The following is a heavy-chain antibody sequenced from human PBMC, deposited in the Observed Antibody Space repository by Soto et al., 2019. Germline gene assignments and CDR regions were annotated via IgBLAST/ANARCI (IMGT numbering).Heavy chain of an antibody. Sequence: GGSLRLSCEASGFTLRNYAMTWIRQAPGKGLEWVSLISANDVGTYYAESVKTRFTISTDQSRNTVYLQMDSLRADDTAIYYCAKAKNDYNWDNRPPFDYWGQGTFVTVSS. J-gene: IGHJ4*02. CDR2: ISANDVGT. D-gene: IGHD1-20*01. CDR3: AKAKNDYNWDNRPPFDY. V-gene: IGHV3-23*01. CDR1: GFTLRNYA.